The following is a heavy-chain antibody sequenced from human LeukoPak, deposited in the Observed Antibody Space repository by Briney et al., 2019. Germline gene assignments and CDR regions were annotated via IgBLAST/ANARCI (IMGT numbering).Heavy chain of an antibody. CDR3: ANGRSSSGALQHDY. D-gene: IGHD6-19*01. CDR1: GFTFSIYG. V-gene: IGHV3-23*01. CDR2: ITPSGHT. Sequence: GGSLRLSCAASGFTFSIYGMNWVRQAPGKGLEWVSGITPSGHTYYAASVQGRFTIHRDNSKNTLYLQMNSLRAEDTALYFCANGRSSSGALQHDYWGQGTLVTVSS. J-gene: IGHJ4*02.